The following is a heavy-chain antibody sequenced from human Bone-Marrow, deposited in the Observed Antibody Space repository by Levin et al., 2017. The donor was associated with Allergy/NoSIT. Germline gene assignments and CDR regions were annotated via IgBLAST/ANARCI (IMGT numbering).Heavy chain of an antibody. V-gene: IGHV3-23*01. Sequence: AGGSQRLSCAASGFTFSSYAMSWVRQAPGKGLEWVSAIRGSDGSTYYADSEKGRFTISRDNSKNTLYLQMNSLRAEDTAVYYCAKCKPGFGITLFGVGLDLWGQGTLVTVSS. CDR3: AKCKPGFGITLFGVGLDL. CDR2: IRGSDGST. J-gene: IGHJ5*02. D-gene: IGHD3-3*01. CDR1: GFTFSSYA.